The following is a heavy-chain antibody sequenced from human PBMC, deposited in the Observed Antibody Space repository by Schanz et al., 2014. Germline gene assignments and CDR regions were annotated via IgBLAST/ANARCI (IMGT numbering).Heavy chain of an antibody. CDR2: IAGDGGGP. D-gene: IGHD3-22*01. CDR1: GFTFRRYG. J-gene: IGHJ6*02. V-gene: IGHV3-23*01. Sequence: EVQMLESGGGLVQPGGSLRLSCVASGFTFRRYGMSWVRQAPGKGLEWVSVIAGDGGGPNYVDSVKGRFTISRDNSDNTLYLQVNSLRAEDTAVYYCAKDHFGHYDSSGCSDCYYYGMDVWGQGTTVTVSS. CDR3: AKDHFGHYDSSGCSDCYYYGMDV.